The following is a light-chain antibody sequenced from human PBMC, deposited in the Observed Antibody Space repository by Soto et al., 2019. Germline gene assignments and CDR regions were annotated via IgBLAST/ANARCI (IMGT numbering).Light chain of an antibody. CDR1: QSLSTN. CDR3: QQYSDWPPYT. V-gene: IGKV3-15*01. CDR2: GAS. Sequence: EIVMTQSPATLSVSPGERATLSCRASQSLSTNLAWYQQKPGQAPRLLIYGASTRATGIPARFSSSASGTDFTLTISSLQSEDFAVYYCQQYSDWPPYTFGQGTKLEIK. J-gene: IGKJ2*01.